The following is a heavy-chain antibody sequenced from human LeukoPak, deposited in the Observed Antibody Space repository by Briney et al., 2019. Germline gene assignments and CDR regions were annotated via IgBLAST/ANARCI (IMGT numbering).Heavy chain of an antibody. CDR3: ARGTFYYESSDYAFDY. CDR1: GFTVSSNY. D-gene: IGHD3-22*01. J-gene: IGHJ4*02. CDR2: IYSGGST. V-gene: IGHV3-53*01. Sequence: GGSLRLSCAASGFTVSSNYMSWVRQAPGKGLEWVSVIYSGGSTYYADSVKGRFTISRDNSKNTLYLQMNNLRAEDTAVYYCARGTFYYESSDYAFDYWGQGTLVTVSS.